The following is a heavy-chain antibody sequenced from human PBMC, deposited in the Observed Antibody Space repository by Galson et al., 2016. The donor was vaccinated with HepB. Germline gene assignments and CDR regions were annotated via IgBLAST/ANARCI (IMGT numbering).Heavy chain of an antibody. D-gene: IGHD3-16*01. V-gene: IGHV4-59*01. CDR3: ARGGGRFDD. Sequence: SETLSLTCTVSGGSISGYYWSWIRQPPGKGLEWFGYIHYSGSTHYNPSLGSRVTISLDASRNQFSLKLTSVTAADTAIYYCARGGGRFDDWGQGTLVTVSS. CDR2: IHYSGST. J-gene: IGHJ4*02. CDR1: GGSISGYY.